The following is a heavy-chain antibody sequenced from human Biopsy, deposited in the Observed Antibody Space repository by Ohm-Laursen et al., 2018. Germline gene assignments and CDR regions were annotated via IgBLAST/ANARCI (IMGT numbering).Heavy chain of an antibody. V-gene: IGHV4-34*01. J-gene: IGHJ6*02. CDR1: GESSSGYF. Sequence: GTLSLTCVVSGESSSGYFWNWIRQPPGKGLEWIGEINQNGSTKYNPSLKRRATLSADSSNSQFSLRLTSVTAADTAIYYCARGSGYFKLDVWGQGTTVTVSS. CDR3: ARGSGYFKLDV. D-gene: IGHD5-12*01. CDR2: INQNGST.